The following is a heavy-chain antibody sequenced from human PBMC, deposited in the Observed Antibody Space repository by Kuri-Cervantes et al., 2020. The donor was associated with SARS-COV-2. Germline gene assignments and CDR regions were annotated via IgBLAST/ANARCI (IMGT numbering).Heavy chain of an antibody. V-gene: IGHV5-51*01. Sequence: KVSCKGSGYSFTSYWIGWVRQMPGKGLEWMGIIYPGDSDTRYGPSFQGQVTISADKSISTAYLQWSSLKASDTAMYYCARSEVGATTYLDYWGQGTLVTVSS. CDR1: GYSFTSYW. CDR3: ARSEVGATTYLDY. J-gene: IGHJ4*02. CDR2: IYPGDSDT. D-gene: IGHD1-26*01.